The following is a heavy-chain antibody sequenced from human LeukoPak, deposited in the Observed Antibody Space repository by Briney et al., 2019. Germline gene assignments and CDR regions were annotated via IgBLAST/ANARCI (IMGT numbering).Heavy chain of an antibody. CDR2: INHSGST. CDR1: GGSFSGYY. J-gene: IGHJ4*02. V-gene: IGHV4-34*01. CDR3: AVRGALIDY. D-gene: IGHD3-10*01. Sequence: SETLSLTCAVYGGSFSGYYWSWIRQPPGKGLEWIGEINHSGSTNYNPSLKSRVTISVDTSKNQFSLKLSSVTAADTAVYYCAVRGALIDYWGQGTLVTVSS.